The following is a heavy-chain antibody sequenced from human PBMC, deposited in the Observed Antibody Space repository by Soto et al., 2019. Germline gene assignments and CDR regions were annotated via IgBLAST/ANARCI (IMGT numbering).Heavy chain of an antibody. CDR1: GFTFSGYG. D-gene: IGHD3-16*01. CDR2: IRYDGSNI. V-gene: IGHV3-33*01. Sequence: QVQLVESGGGVVQPGRSLRLSCVASGFTFSGYGMHWVRQAPGKGLEWVAIIRYDGSNIYYADSVRGRFAISRDNSKNTLFQQRDSVGAEGTAVYYCARDGVGEIAVWGYLDYWGQGAMVAVSS. CDR3: ARDGVGEIAVWGYLDY. J-gene: IGHJ4*02.